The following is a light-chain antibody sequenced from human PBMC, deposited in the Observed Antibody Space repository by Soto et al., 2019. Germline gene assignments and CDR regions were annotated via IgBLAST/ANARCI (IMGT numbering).Light chain of an antibody. CDR3: QSYDSTLSAAI. V-gene: IGLV1-40*01. Sequence: QSVLTQPPSVSGATGQRVTISCTGSRSNIGAGYDVHWYQHFPGTSPKLIIHANTDRPSGVPDRFSGSKSGTYASLAIAGLQAEVESDYYCQSYDSTLSAAIFGGGTKVTVL. CDR2: ANT. J-gene: IGLJ2*01. CDR1: RSNIGAGYD.